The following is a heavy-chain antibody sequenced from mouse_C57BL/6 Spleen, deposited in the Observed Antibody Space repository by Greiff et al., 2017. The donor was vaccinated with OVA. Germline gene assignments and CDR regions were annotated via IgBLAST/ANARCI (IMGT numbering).Heavy chain of an antibody. CDR2: IDPSDSYT. D-gene: IGHD4-1*01. Sequence: QVQLQQPGAELVMPGASVKLSCKASGYTFTSYWMHWVKQRPGQGLEWIGEIDPSDSYTNYNQKFKGKSTLTVDKSSSTAYMQLSSLTSEDSAVYYCALNWEGFDYWGQGTTLTVSS. CDR3: ALNWEGFDY. V-gene: IGHV1-69*01. J-gene: IGHJ2*01. CDR1: GYTFTSYW.